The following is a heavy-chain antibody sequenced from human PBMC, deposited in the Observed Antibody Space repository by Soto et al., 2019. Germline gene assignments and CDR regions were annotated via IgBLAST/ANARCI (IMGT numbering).Heavy chain of an antibody. CDR3: LRTSLVVAAATREDY. V-gene: IGHV3-74*01. J-gene: IGHJ4*02. D-gene: IGHD2-15*01. CDR1: GFTFSSYW. Sequence: EVQLVESGGGLVQPGASLRLSCAASGFTFSSYWMHWVRQAPGKGLVWVSRINSDGSSTSYAGSVKGRFTISRDNAKNTLYQQMNSLRAEDTAVYYCLRTSLVVAAATREDYWGQGTLVTVSS. CDR2: INSDGSST.